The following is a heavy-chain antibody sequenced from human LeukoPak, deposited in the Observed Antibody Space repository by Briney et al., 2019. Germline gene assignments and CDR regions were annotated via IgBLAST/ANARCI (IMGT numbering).Heavy chain of an antibody. CDR1: RYTFTTYG. J-gene: IGHJ4*02. Sequence: ASVKISCTTSRYTFTTYGISWVRQAPGHELERMGWISAYNGNTNYAQKLQGRVTMTTDTSTSTAYGELGSLRSDWTAVYYGPRDGTWYVGPVRVSPGPSGGFDYWGQETLGTVSS. V-gene: IGHV1-18*01. CDR3: PRDGTWYVGPVRVSPGPSGGFDY. CDR2: ISAYNGNT. D-gene: IGHD2-15*01.